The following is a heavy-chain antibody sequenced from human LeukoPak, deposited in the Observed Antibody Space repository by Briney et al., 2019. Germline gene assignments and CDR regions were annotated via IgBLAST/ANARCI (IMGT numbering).Heavy chain of an antibody. V-gene: IGHV4-59*01. CDR1: GDSISTYY. CDR3: ASQQQLVLLDWFDP. CDR2: IYYRVTS. D-gene: IGHD6-13*01. Sequence: SETLSLTCTVSGDSISTYYWSWIRQPPGKGLEWIGYIYYRVTSDYNPSLKSRVTMSVDMSTRQISLKLSSVTAADTAVYYCASQQQLVLLDWFDPWGQGTLVTVSS. J-gene: IGHJ5*02.